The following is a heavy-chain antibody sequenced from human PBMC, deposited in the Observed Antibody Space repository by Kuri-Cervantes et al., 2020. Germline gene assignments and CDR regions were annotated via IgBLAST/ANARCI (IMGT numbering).Heavy chain of an antibody. V-gene: IGHV3-21*01. Sequence: GESLKISCAASGFTFSSYSMNWVRQAPGKGLEWVSSISSSSYIYYADSVKGRFTISRDNAKNSLYLQMNSLRAEDTAVYYCARGYCSGGSCYSADWGQGTLVTVSS. CDR3: ARGYCSGGSCYSAD. CDR2: ISSSSYI. D-gene: IGHD2-15*01. J-gene: IGHJ4*02. CDR1: GFTFSSYS.